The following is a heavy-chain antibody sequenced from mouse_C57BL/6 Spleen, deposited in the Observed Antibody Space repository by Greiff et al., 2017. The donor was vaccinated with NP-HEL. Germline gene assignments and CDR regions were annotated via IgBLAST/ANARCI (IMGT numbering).Heavy chain of an antibody. V-gene: IGHV5-12*01. Sequence: EVKLQESGGGLVQPGGSLKLSCAASGFTFSDYYMYWVRQTPEKRLEWVAYISNGGGSTYYPDTVKGRFTISRDNAKNTLYLQMSRLKSEDTAMYYCARTRDWYFDVWGTGTTVTVSS. CDR3: ARTRDWYFDV. J-gene: IGHJ1*03. CDR1: GFTFSDYY. CDR2: ISNGGGST.